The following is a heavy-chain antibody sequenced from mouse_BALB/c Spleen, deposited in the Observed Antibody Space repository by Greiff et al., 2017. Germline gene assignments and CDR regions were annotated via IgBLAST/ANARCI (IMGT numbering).Heavy chain of an antibody. CDR2: ISYSGST. D-gene: IGHD2-4*01. V-gene: IGHV3-2*02. CDR1: GYSITSDYA. Sequence: VQLQQSGPGLVKPSQSLSLTCTVTGYSITSDYAWNWIRQFPGNKLEWMGYISYSGSTSYNPSLKSRISITRDTSKNQFFLQLNSVTTEDTATYYCASPYDYDGSWFAYWGQGTLVTVSA. J-gene: IGHJ3*01. CDR3: ASPYDYDGSWFAY.